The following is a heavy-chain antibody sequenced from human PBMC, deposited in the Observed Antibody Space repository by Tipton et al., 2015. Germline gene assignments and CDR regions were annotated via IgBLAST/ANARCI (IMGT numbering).Heavy chain of an antibody. Sequence: LRLSCTVSGVSISSGGYYWSWIRQHPGKGLEWIGEIFHTGNTNYNPSLMSRLTISVDKSKNQFSLKLSSVTAADTAVYFCARDGRYDILTGHSHQYGMDVWGQGTTVTVSS. J-gene: IGHJ6*02. V-gene: IGHV4-31*02. CDR2: IFHTGNT. CDR3: ARDGRYDILTGHSHQYGMDV. CDR1: GVSISSGGYY. D-gene: IGHD3-9*01.